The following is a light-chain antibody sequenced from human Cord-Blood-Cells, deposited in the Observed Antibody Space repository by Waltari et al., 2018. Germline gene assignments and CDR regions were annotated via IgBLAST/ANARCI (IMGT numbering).Light chain of an antibody. V-gene: IGLV2-8*01. Sequence: QSALTQPPSASGSPGQSVTISCTGTSSDVGGYNYVSWYQQHPGKAPKLMIYEVSKRPSGVPDRFSGSKSGNTASLTVSGLQAEDEAYYYCSSYAGSNNFDVVFGGGTKLTVL. CDR1: SSDVGGYNY. J-gene: IGLJ2*01. CDR3: SSYAGSNNFDVV. CDR2: EVS.